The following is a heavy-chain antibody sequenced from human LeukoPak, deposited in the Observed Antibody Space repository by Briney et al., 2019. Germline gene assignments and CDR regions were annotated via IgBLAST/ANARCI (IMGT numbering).Heavy chain of an antibody. CDR3: ARDPGYSSSPAPMDV. J-gene: IGHJ6*03. V-gene: IGHV4-34*01. Sequence: SETLSLTCAVYGGSFSGYYWSWIRQPPGKGLEWIGSIYHSGSTYYNPSLKSRVTISVDTSKNQFSLKLSSVTAADTAVYYCARDPGYSSSPAPMDVWGKGTTVTVSS. CDR1: GGSFSGYY. CDR2: IYHSGST. D-gene: IGHD6-13*01.